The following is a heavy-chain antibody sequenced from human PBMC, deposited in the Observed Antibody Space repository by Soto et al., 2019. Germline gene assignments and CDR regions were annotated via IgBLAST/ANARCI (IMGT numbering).Heavy chain of an antibody. CDR1: GGSISSADYY. Sequence: SETLSLTCTVSGGSISSADYYWSWLRQAPGKGLEWIGYVYDTGSTYYNPSLLGRVTISKDTSQNQFSLRLSYVTAADTAVFYCARDRGHRYGIDSWGQGTLVTVSS. CDR3: ARDRGHRYGIDS. V-gene: IGHV4-30-4*01. J-gene: IGHJ4*02. D-gene: IGHD5-18*01. CDR2: VYDTGST.